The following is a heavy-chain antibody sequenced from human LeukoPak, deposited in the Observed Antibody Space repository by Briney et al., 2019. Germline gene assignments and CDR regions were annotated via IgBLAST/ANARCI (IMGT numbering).Heavy chain of an antibody. V-gene: IGHV4-30-4*01. Sequence: TPSQTLSLTCTVSGGSISSGDYYWSWIRQPPGKGLEWIGYIYYSGSTYYNPSLKSRVTISVDKSKNQFSLKLSSVTAADTAVYYCAREVTGVGGSGYYGDTFDIWGQGTMVTVSS. CDR3: AREVTGVGGSGYYGDTFDI. J-gene: IGHJ3*02. CDR1: GGSISSGDYY. D-gene: IGHD4-17*01. CDR2: IYYSGST.